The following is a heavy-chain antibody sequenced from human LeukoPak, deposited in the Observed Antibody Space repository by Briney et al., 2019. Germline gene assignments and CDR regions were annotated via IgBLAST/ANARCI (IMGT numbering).Heavy chain of an antibody. D-gene: IGHD2-2*01. CDR3: AREVITPGDSDGFDL. V-gene: IGHV4-30-4*08. J-gene: IGHJ3*01. CDR1: GGSISSANHF. Sequence: SETLSLTCTVSGGSISSANHFWGWVRQSPGEGLEWIGYIHYDGPAHYNPSLKSRVSMSLDMSKNQSSLSLSSVTAADTAIYYCAREVITPGDSDGFDLWGQGTMVSVSS. CDR2: IHYDGPA.